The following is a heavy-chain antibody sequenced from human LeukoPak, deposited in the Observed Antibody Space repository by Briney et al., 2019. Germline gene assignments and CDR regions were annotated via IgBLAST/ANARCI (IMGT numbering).Heavy chain of an antibody. CDR2: IYYSGST. D-gene: IGHD4-23*01. V-gene: IGHV4-59*12. CDR3: ARDLTTVVTPEAFDI. J-gene: IGHJ3*02. Sequence: KSSETLSLTCTVSGYSISSYYWSWIRQPPGKGLEWIGYIYYSGSTNYNPSLKSRVTISVDTSKNQFSLKLSSVTAADTAVYYCARDLTTVVTPEAFDIWGQGTMVTVSS. CDR1: GYSISSYY.